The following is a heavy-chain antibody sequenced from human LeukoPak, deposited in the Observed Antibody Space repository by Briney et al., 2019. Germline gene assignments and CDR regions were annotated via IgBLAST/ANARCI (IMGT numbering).Heavy chain of an antibody. CDR3: ARGVRRIAAAGTGDY. CDR2: INPNSGGT. J-gene: IGHJ4*02. CDR1: GYTFTAYY. Sequence: ASVKVSCKAYGYTFTAYYLHWVRQAPGQGLEWMGWINPNSGGTNYAQKFQGRVTMTRDTSISTAYMELSRLRSDDTAVYYCARGVRRIAAAGTGDYWGQGTLVTVSS. V-gene: IGHV1-2*02. D-gene: IGHD6-13*01.